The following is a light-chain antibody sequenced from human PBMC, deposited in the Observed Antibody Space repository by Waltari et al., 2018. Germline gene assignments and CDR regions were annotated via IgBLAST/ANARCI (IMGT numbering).Light chain of an antibody. J-gene: IGLJ3*02. V-gene: IGLV1-47*01. CDR3: AAWDASLSEWV. CDR2: RNN. CDR1: YSNLQTIP. Sequence: QSALTQPPSASATPGQRVTISCSGGYSNLQTIPLLWYQQVPGTAPKLLIYRNNKRPSEVPDRFSGSKSGTSASLAISGLRSEDEADYYCAAWDASLSEWVFGGGTKVTVL.